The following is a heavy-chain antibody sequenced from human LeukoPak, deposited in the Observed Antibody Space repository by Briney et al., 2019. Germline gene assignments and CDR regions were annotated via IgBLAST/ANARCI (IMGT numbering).Heavy chain of an antibody. CDR2: IRYDGSNQ. CDR1: GFTFSTYG. CDR3: AKVVGPWSGLRGYMDV. J-gene: IGHJ6*03. V-gene: IGHV3-30*02. D-gene: IGHD3-3*01. Sequence: GGSLRLSCAASGFTFSTYGMHWVRQAPGKGLEWGAFIRYDGSNQYYGDSVKGRFTISRDNSKNTLYLQMNSLRAEDTAVYYCAKVVGPWSGLRGYMDVWGKGTTVTVSS.